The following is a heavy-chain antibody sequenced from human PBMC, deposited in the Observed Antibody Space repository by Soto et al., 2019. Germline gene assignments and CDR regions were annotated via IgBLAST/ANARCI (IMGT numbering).Heavy chain of an antibody. V-gene: IGHV1-3*01. D-gene: IGHD6-6*01. J-gene: IGHJ6*02. CDR1: GYTFTIYA. CDR3: ARTLEIGIAARPGSLSYGMDV. CDR2: INAGNGNT. Sequence: AVKVSCNASGYTFTIYAMHSVCQAPGQRLEWMGWINAGNGNTKYSQKFQGRFTITRDTSASTAYMEMSSLRSEDTAVYYCARTLEIGIAARPGSLSYGMDVWGQGSTVTVSS.